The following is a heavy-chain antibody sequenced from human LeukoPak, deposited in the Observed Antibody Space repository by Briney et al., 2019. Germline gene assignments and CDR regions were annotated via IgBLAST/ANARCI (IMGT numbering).Heavy chain of an antibody. CDR1: GFTFSSYG. CDR3: ARDPDVEMATIEPLFDY. Sequence: SGGSLRLSCAASGFTFSSYGMHWVRQAPGKGLEWVAVIWYDGSNKYYADSVKGRFTTSRDNSKNTLYLQMNSLRAEDTAVYYCARDPDVEMATIEPLFDYWGQGTLVTVSS. V-gene: IGHV3-33*01. J-gene: IGHJ4*02. D-gene: IGHD5-24*01. CDR2: IWYDGSNK.